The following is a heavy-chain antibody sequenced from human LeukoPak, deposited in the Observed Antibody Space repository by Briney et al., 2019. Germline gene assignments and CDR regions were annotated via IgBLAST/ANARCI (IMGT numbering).Heavy chain of an antibody. CDR2: IYYSGRT. Sequence: PEALSLIWSVVGVPLSRYYGSWIRQHPGERLEWIGYIYYSGRTNYNPSLKSRVTISADTSTDQFSLKLSSVTAADTAVYSCARLTTVTTGSGNWFDPWGQGTLVTVSS. J-gene: IGHJ5*02. CDR3: ARLTTVTTGSGNWFDP. V-gene: IGHV4-59*01. CDR1: GVPLSRYY. D-gene: IGHD4-17*01.